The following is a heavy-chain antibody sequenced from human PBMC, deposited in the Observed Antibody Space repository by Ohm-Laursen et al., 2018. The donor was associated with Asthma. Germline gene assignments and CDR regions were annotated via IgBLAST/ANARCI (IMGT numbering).Heavy chain of an antibody. CDR2: ISYDGSNK. V-gene: IGHV3-30-3*01. D-gene: IGHD3-22*01. CDR1: GFTFRSYA. CDR3: ARDRGYYDSSGYFDY. Sequence: SLRLSCAASGFTFRSYAMHWVRQAPGKGLEWVAVISYDGSNKYYADSVKGRFTISRDNSKNTLYLQMNSLRAEDTAVYYCARDRGYYDSSGYFDYWGQGTLVTVSS. J-gene: IGHJ4*02.